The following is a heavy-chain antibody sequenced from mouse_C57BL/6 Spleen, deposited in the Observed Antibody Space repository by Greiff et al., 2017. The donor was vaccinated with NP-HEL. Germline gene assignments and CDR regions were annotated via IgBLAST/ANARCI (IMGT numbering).Heavy chain of an antibody. CDR1: GYTFTSYW. V-gene: IGHV1-55*01. CDR3: ARERIYYYGSKDY. J-gene: IGHJ2*01. D-gene: IGHD1-1*01. CDR2: IYPGSGST. Sequence: QVQLQQSGAELVKPGASVKMSCKASGYTFTSYWITWVKQRPGQGLEWIGDIYPGSGSTNYNEKFKSKATLTVDTSSSTAYMQLSSLTSEDSAVYYCARERIYYYGSKDYWGQGTTLTVSS.